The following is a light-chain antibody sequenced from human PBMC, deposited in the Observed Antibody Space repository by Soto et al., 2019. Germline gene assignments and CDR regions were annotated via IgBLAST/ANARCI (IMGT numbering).Light chain of an antibody. J-gene: IGLJ3*02. CDR1: SSDVGAYNL. CDR2: EGS. Sequence: QSALTQPPSASGSPGQSVTISCTGTSSDVGAYNLVSWYQQHPGKAPRLIIYEGSKRPSGISHRFSGSKSDNTASLTISGLRSEDEAHYHCCSYAGSRTFVFGGGTKLTVL. CDR3: CSYAGSRTFV. V-gene: IGLV2-23*01.